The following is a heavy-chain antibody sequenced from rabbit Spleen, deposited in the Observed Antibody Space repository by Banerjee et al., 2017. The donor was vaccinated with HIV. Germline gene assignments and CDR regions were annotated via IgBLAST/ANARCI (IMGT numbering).Heavy chain of an antibody. Sequence: QEQLAESGGGLVQPEGSLTLTCKASGLDFSSSYWICWVRQAPGKGLEWIACIDVVKSGASYYASWAKGRFTISKTSSTTVTLQMTSLTAADTATYFCARDSAGREDFNLWGPGTLVTVS. CDR1: GLDFSSSYW. D-gene: IGHD4-2*01. CDR3: ARDSAGREDFNL. J-gene: IGHJ4*01. CDR2: IDVVKSGAS. V-gene: IGHV1S45*01.